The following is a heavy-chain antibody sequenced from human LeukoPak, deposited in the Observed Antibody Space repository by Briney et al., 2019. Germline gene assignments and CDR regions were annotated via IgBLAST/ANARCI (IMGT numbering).Heavy chain of an antibody. V-gene: IGHV4-39*07. CDR2: IYYSGST. CDR1: GGSISSSSYY. J-gene: IGHJ4*02. D-gene: IGHD2-15*01. CDR3: ARVSRNPPIRGYCSGGSCYPKDYGDYEPIDY. Sequence: PSETLSLTCTVSGGSISSSSYYWGWIRQPPGKGLEWIGSIYYSGSTYYNPSLKSRVTISVDTSKNQFSLKLSSVTAADTAVYYCARVSRNPPIRGYCSGGSCYPKDYGDYEPIDYWGQGTLVTVSS.